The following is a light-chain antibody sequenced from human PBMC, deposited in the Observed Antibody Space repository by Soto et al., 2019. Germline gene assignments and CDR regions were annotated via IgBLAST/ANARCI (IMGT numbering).Light chain of an antibody. J-gene: IGLJ3*02. V-gene: IGLV2-11*01. Sequence: QSALTQPRSVSGSPGQSVTISCTGTSSDVGGYNYVSWYQQHPGKAPKLMIXXXXXXXXXXXXXXXXXKSGNTASLTISGXXXXXXXXXYCCSYAGNSLWVFGGGTKVTVL. CDR1: SSDVGGYNY. CDR3: CSYAGNSLWV. CDR2: XXX.